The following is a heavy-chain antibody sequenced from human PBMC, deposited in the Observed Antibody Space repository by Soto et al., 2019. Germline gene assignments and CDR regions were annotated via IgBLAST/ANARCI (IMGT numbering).Heavy chain of an antibody. D-gene: IGHD2-15*01. J-gene: IGHJ6*02. CDR1: GGTFSSYA. V-gene: IGHV1-69*13. Sequence: GASVKVSCKASGGTFSSYAISWVRQAPGQGLEWMGGIIPIFGTANYAQKFQGRVTITADESTSTAYMELSSLRSEDTAVYYCARHLGYCSGGSCYSDYYYGMDVWGQGTTVTVSS. CDR3: ARHLGYCSGGSCYSDYYYGMDV. CDR2: IIPIFGTA.